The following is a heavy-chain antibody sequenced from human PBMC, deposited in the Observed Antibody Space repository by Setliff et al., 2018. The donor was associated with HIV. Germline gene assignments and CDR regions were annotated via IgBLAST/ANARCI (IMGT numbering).Heavy chain of an antibody. Sequence: PSETLSLTCTVSGGSSSSRSYYWGWIRQPPGQGLEWIGYVHYSGTTNYNPSLKSRVTISVDASNNQFSLELRSMTAADTAVYYCARENGDCSGGACYFMLDSWGQGTRVTVSS. CDR3: ARENGDCSGGACYFMLDS. CDR2: VHYSGTT. D-gene: IGHD2-15*01. CDR1: GGSSSSRSYY. J-gene: IGHJ4*02. V-gene: IGHV4-61*01.